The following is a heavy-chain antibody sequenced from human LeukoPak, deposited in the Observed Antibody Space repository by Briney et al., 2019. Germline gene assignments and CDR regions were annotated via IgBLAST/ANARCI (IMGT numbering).Heavy chain of an antibody. V-gene: IGHV4-34*01. CDR3: ARGAVVVPAARAAGFDP. J-gene: IGHJ5*02. CDR2: INHIGST. Sequence: SEXXXXTCAVXXGSXXGYYWSWISQPPGKGVEWIGXINHIGSTTSTPSLTTRVTISVYTSKTQFSLKLSSVTAADTAVYYCARGAVVVPAARAAGFDPWGQGTLVTVSS. D-gene: IGHD2-2*01. CDR1: XGSXXGYY.